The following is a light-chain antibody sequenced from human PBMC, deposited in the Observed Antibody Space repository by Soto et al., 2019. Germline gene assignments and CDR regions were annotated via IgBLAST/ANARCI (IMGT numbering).Light chain of an antibody. CDR2: SDN. CDR3: STWDDNLSTWL. CDR1: NSNVGSNS. J-gene: IGLJ3*02. V-gene: IGLV1-44*01. Sequence: QAVVTQPPSASRTPGQRVTISCSGSNSNVGSNSVNWYQQLPGMAPKLLLYSDNQRPSGVPDRFSGSKSGSSASLAISGLQSEDESDYHCSTWDDNLSTWLFGGGTKLTVL.